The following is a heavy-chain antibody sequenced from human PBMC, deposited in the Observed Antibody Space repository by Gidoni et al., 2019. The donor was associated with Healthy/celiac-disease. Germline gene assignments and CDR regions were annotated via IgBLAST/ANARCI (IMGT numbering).Heavy chain of an antibody. Sequence: EVQLVESGVGLVPPGGSLRLSCAASGFTFILSEMNWVRQAPGKGLEWVSYISSSGSTIYYADSVRGRFTISRDNAKNSLYLQMNSLRAEDTAVYYCARDAHPYYYDTNGWGYWGQGTLVTVSS. J-gene: IGHJ4*02. CDR3: ARDAHPYYYDTNGWGY. V-gene: IGHV3-48*03. D-gene: IGHD3-22*01. CDR1: GFTFILSE. CDR2: ISSSGSTI.